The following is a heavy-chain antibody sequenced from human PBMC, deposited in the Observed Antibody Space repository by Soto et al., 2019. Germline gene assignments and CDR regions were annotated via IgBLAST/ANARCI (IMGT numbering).Heavy chain of an antibody. Sequence: QVQLVESGGGVVQPGRSLRLSCAASGFTFSSYAMHWVRQAPGKGLEWGAVISYDGSNKYYADSVKGRFTISRDNSNNTLYLQLNSLRAEDTAVYYCARDSLADRLAFDIWGQGTMVTVSS. D-gene: IGHD6-6*01. V-gene: IGHV3-30-3*01. J-gene: IGHJ3*02. CDR2: ISYDGSNK. CDR3: ARDSLADRLAFDI. CDR1: GFTFSSYA.